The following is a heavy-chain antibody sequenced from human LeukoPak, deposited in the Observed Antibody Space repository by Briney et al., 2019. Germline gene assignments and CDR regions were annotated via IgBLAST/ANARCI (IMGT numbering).Heavy chain of an antibody. CDR2: INHSGST. V-gene: IGHV4-34*01. CDR1: GGSFSGYY. D-gene: IGHD3-10*01. J-gene: IGHJ4*02. CDR3: ARGERTGDYYGS. Sequence: RASETLSLTCAVYGGSFSGYYWSWIRQPPGKGLEWMGEINHSGSTNYNPSLKSRVTISVDTSMNQFSLKLSSVTAADTAVYYCARGERTGDYYGSWGQGTLVTVSS.